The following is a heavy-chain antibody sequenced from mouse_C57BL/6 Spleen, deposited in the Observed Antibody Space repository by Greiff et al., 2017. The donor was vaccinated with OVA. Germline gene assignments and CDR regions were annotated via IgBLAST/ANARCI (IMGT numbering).Heavy chain of an antibody. CDR3: ARGTTVDPYAMDY. CDR1: GFTFSDYG. V-gene: IGHV5-17*01. Sequence: EVHLVESGGGLVKPGGSLKLSCAASGFTFSDYGMHWVRQAPEKGLEWVAYISSGSSTIYYADTVKGRFTISRDNAKNTLFLQMTSLRSEDTAMYYCARGTTVDPYAMDYWGQGTSVTVSS. D-gene: IGHD1-1*01. J-gene: IGHJ4*01. CDR2: ISSGSSTI.